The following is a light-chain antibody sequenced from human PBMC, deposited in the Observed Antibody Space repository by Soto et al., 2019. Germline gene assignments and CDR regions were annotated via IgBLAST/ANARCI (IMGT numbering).Light chain of an antibody. CDR3: NSYTSSNTLV. CDR1: SSDIGAYDY. J-gene: IGLJ2*01. Sequence: QSALTQPASLSGSPGQSITISCTGTSSDIGAYDYVSWFQQHPGKAPKLMISEVNNRPSGVSNRFSGSKSGNTASLTISGLQADDEADYYCNSYTSSNTLVFGGGTKLTVL. V-gene: IGLV2-14*01. CDR2: EVN.